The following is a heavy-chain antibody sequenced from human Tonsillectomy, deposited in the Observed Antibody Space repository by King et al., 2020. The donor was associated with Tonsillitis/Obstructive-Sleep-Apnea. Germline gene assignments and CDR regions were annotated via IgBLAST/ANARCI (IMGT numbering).Heavy chain of an antibody. V-gene: IGHV3-11*06. Sequence: HVQLVESGGGLVKPGGSLRLSCAASGFTFSDYYMSWIRQAPGKGLEWVSYISSSSSYTNYADSVKGRFTISRDNAKNSLYLQMNSLRAEDTAVYYCARSYDFWSGYGMDVWGQGTTVTVSS. D-gene: IGHD3-3*01. CDR1: GFTFSDYY. J-gene: IGHJ6*02. CDR2: ISSSSSYT. CDR3: ARSYDFWSGYGMDV.